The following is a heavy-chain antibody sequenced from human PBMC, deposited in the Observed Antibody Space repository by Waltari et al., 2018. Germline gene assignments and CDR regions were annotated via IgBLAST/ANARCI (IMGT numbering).Heavy chain of an antibody. V-gene: IGHV1-46*01. CDR3: ASWGIAARRDAFDI. Sequence: QVQLVQSGAEVKKPGASVKVSCTASGYTFTRYYMHLVRQAPGQGLEWMGIINPSGGSTSYAQKFQGRVTMTRDTSTSTVYMELSSLRSEDTAVYYCASWGIAARRDAFDIWGQGTMVTVSS. D-gene: IGHD6-6*01. J-gene: IGHJ3*02. CDR1: GYTFTRYY. CDR2: INPSGGST.